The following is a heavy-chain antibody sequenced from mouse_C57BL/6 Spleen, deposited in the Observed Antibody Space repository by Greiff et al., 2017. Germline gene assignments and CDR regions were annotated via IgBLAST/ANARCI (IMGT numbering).Heavy chain of an antibody. CDR3: TRGTTVVARAMDY. J-gene: IGHJ4*01. V-gene: IGHV6-6*01. CDR2: IRNKANNHAT. Sequence: EVQLVESGGGLVQPGGSMKLSCAASGFTFSDAWMDWVRQSPEKGLEWVAEIRNKANNHATYYAESVKGRVTISRDDSKSSVYLQMNSFRAEDTGIYYCTRGTTVVARAMDYWGQGTSVTVSS. D-gene: IGHD1-1*01. CDR1: GFTFSDAW.